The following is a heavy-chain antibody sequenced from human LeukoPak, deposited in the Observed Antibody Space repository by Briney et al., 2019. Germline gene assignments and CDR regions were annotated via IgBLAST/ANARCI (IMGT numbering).Heavy chain of an antibody. J-gene: IGHJ4*02. CDR1: GFTFGSYS. D-gene: IGHD3-22*01. CDR2: TSSSSSYK. V-gene: IGHV3-21*06. Sequence: GGSLRLSCAVTGFTFGSYSMNWVRPAPGKGLEWVSSTSSSSSYKYYADSVKGRFTISRDNAKNSLYLQMNSLRAEDTAVYYCARGGDDSSGYYPYYFDYWGQGTLVTVSS. CDR3: ARGGDDSSGYYPYYFDY.